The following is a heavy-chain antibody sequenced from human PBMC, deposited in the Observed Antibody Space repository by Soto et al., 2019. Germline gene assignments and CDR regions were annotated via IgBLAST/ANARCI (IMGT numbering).Heavy chain of an antibody. CDR2: TFYSGTT. D-gene: IGHD6-13*01. CDR1: GGSLSHYY. V-gene: IGHV4-59*01. J-gene: IGHJ6*02. CDR3: AREHSSSWYGMDV. Sequence: QVQLQESGPGLVKPSETLSLTCTVSGGSLSHYYWNWIRQPPGKGLEWIGYTFYSGTTDYSPSLSGRVTISVDASKNQFSLKLSSVTAADTAVYYCAREHSSSWYGMDVWGQGTTVTVSS.